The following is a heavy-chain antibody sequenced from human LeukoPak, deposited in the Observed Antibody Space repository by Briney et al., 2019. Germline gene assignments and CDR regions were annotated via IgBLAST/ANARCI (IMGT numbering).Heavy chain of an antibody. J-gene: IGHJ3*02. CDR2: IYTSGST. V-gene: IGHV4-39*07. CDR1: GGSISSSSDY. D-gene: IGHD6-13*01. CDR3: ARSSALEQQLNDAFDI. Sequence: SETLSLTCTVSGGSISSSSDYWGWIRQPPGKGLEWIGRIYTSGSTNYNPSLKSRVTISVDTSKNQFFLKLSSVTAADTAVYYCARSSALEQQLNDAFDIWGQGTMVTVSS.